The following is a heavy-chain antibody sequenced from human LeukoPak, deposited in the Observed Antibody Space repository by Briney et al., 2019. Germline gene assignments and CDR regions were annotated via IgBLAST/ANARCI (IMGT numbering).Heavy chain of an antibody. CDR3: ARDSDSSGYCDY. Sequence: GGSLRLSFAASGFTFSSYSMNWVRQAPGKGLEWVSSISSSSSYIYYADSVKGRFTISRDNAKNSLYLQMNSLRAEDTAVYYCARDSDSSGYCDYWGQGTLVTVSS. J-gene: IGHJ4*02. D-gene: IGHD3-22*01. CDR2: ISSSSSYI. CDR1: GFTFSSYS. V-gene: IGHV3-21*01.